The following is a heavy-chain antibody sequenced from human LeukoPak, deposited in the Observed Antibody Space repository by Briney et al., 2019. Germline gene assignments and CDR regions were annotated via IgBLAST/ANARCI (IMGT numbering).Heavy chain of an antibody. V-gene: IGHV3-23*01. CDR1: GFTFSSYA. D-gene: IGHD3-3*01. J-gene: IGHJ4*02. CDR3: AKDLWKADY. CDR2: IGGDAVST. Sequence: GGSLRLSCAASGFTFSSYAMSWVRQAPGRGLEWVSAIGGDAVSTYYADSVKGRFSISRDNSKNTLYLQMNSLRADDTAVYYCAKDLWKADYWGQGTLVTVSS.